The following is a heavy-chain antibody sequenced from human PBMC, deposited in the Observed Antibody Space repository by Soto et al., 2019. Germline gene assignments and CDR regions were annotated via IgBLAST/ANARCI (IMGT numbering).Heavy chain of an antibody. CDR1: GYTFTSYY. Sequence: QVQLVQSGAEVKKPGASVKVSCKASGYTFTSYYINWVRQATGQGLEWMGWMNPNSGNTGYAQKFHGRVTMTRNTSISTAYMELSSLRSVDTAVYYCARSLATPRGGWCDPWGQQTLVTVS. CDR2: MNPNSGNT. V-gene: IGHV1-8*01. D-gene: IGHD5-12*01. CDR3: ARSLATPRGGWCDP. J-gene: IGHJ5*02.